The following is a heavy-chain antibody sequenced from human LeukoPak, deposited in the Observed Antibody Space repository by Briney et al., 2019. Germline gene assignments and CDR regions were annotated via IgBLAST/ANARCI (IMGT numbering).Heavy chain of an antibody. CDR1: GYTFSDYY. CDR2: ISSSGSTI. D-gene: IGHD4-17*01. V-gene: IGHV3-11*01. Sequence: PGGSLRLSCAASGYTFSDYYMSWIRQAPGKGLEWVSYISSSGSTIYYADSVKGRFTISRDNAKNSLYLQMNSLRAEDTAVYYCARDYGDPHSYYYYGMDVWGQGTTVTVSS. J-gene: IGHJ6*02. CDR3: ARDYGDPHSYYYYGMDV.